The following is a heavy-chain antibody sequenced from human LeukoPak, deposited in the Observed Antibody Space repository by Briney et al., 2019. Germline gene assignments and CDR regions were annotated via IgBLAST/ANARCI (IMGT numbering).Heavy chain of an antibody. CDR1: VGTLSSYV. J-gene: IGHJ4*02. CDR2: IIAILGIA. Sequence: AVKVSCMASVGTLSSYVISGVRQAPGQGLEWVGRIIAILGIANYAQKSQGRVTITADKSSSTAYMEVSSLRSEDTAVYYCARSPTRYSSGWRLSGYFDYWGQGTLVTVSS. CDR3: ARSPTRYSSGWRLSGYFDY. V-gene: IGHV1-69*10. D-gene: IGHD6-19*01.